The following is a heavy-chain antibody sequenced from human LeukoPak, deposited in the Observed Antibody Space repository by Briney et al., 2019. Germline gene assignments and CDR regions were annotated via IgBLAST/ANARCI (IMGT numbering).Heavy chain of an antibody. CDR1: GFTFSSYA. CDR3: ARDSVRGSTSLLNWFDP. Sequence: GGSLRLSCAASGFTFSSYAMHWVRQAPGKGLEYVSAISSNGGTTYYANSVKGRFTISRDNSRNTLYLQMGSLGAEDMAVYYCARDSVRGSTSLLNWFDPWGQGTLVTVSS. V-gene: IGHV3-64*01. CDR2: ISSNGGTT. D-gene: IGHD2-2*01. J-gene: IGHJ5*02.